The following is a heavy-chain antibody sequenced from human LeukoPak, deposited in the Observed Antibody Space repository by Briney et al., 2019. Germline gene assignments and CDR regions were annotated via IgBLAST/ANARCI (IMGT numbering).Heavy chain of an antibody. D-gene: IGHD3-16*01. CDR3: ARGTKYYDYVWGNPDAFDI. CDR2: INHSGST. J-gene: IGHJ3*02. CDR1: GGSFRGYY. V-gene: IGHV4-34*01. Sequence: SETLSLTCAVYGGSFRGYYWSWIRQPPGKGLEWIGEINHSGSTNYNPSLKSRVTISVDTSKNQFSLKLSSVTAADTAVYYCARGTKYYDYVWGNPDAFDIWGQGTMVTVSS.